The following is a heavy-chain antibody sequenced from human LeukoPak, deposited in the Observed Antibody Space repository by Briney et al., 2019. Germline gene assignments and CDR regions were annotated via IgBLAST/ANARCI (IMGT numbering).Heavy chain of an antibody. CDR2: ISSTSNTI. CDR3: ARDGPAYSFEY. V-gene: IGHV3-48*04. J-gene: IGHJ4*02. Sequence: PGGSLRLSCAASGFISSNYSMNWVRQAPGKGLEWVSWISSTSNTIYYADSVKGRFTFSRDNARNSLFLQMNRLRAEDTAVYYCARDGPAYSFEYWGQGTLVTVSS. CDR1: GFISSNYS. D-gene: IGHD2-21*01.